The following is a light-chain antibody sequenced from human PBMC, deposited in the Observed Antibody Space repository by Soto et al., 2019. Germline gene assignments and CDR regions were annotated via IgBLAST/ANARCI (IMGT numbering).Light chain of an antibody. CDR2: KAS. CDR3: QQSSGSRDWA. CDR1: QSISSW. Sequence: DIQMTQSPSTLSASVGDRVTITCRASQSISSWLAWYQQKPGKAPKLLIYKASSLESGVPSRFSGSGSGTDFALTISSLQPEDFATYYCQQSSGSRDWAFGQGTKVDIK. V-gene: IGKV1-5*03. J-gene: IGKJ1*01.